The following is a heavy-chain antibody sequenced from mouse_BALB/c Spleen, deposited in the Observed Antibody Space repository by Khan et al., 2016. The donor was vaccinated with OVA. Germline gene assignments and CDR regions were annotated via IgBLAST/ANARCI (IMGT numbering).Heavy chain of an antibody. CDR1: GYSFTSDYA. J-gene: IGHJ2*01. CDR2: ISYSGNT. CDR3: ASVYGGDFDY. D-gene: IGHD1-1*01. Sequence: VQLVETGPGLVKPSQSLSLICTVTGYSFTSDYACYWIRQFPGNKLGLMGFISYSGNTKYNTSLKSRISITRNTSKNQFFLQLNSVTTEDTASYYCASVYGGDFDYWGQGTTLTVSS. V-gene: IGHV3-2*02.